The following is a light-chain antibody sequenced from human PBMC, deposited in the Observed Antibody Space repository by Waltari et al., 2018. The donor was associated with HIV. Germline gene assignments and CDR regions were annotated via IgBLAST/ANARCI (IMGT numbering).Light chain of an antibody. J-gene: IGLJ1*01. Sequence: QSALTQPPSVSGPPGQSVTISCTGTTRDAGYYIYVPWYQQYPGKAPKLIIFDVNQRPSGVPGRFSGSKSGNTASLTISGLQTADEADYFCCAYAAGHVSYVFGNGTAVAVL. CDR3: CAYAAGHVSYV. CDR2: DVN. CDR1: TRDAGYYIY. V-gene: IGLV2-11*01.